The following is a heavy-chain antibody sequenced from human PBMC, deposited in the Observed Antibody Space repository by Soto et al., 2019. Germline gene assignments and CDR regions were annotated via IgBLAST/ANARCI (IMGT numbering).Heavy chain of an antibody. J-gene: IGHJ6*02. D-gene: IGHD3-3*02. CDR3: ARDKGRQQLGGNYYYITDI. CDR1: GGTFSSSA. CDR2: IIPLFRTP. V-gene: IGHV1-69*13. Sequence: SVKVSCKASGGTFSSSASIWVRQAPGQGLEWMGGIIPLFRTPDYGQRFQGRVTITADESAGTVYMELRGLRSEDTAVYFCARDKGRQQLGGNYYYITDIWGQGTTVTVSS.